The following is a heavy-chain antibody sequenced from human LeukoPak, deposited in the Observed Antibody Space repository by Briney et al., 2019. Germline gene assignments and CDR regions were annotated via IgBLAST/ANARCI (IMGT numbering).Heavy chain of an antibody. CDR2: MSAYNGKT. V-gene: IGHV1-18*01. CDR3: AKDSSHGGDY. J-gene: IGHJ4*02. Sequence: EASVKVSCKASGYSFTSYGFNWVRQAPGQGLEWMGWMSAYNGKTNYAHSLQGRVTVTADTSTSTAYMELRSLRTEDTALYYCAKDSSHGGDYWGQGTLVTVSS. D-gene: IGHD3-10*01. CDR1: GYSFTSYG.